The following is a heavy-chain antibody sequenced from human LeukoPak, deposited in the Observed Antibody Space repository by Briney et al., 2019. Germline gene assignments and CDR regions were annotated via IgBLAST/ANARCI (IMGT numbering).Heavy chain of an antibody. Sequence: ASVKVSFKASGYTFTICGVSWVRQAPGQGLEWMGYVSTHKAEIHYAQKFQGRVTMTTDTSTTTAYMELTSLKPDDTAVYYCARDFCGSGNYYTDCFDPWGQGTLVAVSS. D-gene: IGHD3-10*01. CDR3: ARDFCGSGNYYTDCFDP. CDR2: VSTHKAEI. CDR1: GYTFTICG. V-gene: IGHV1-18*01. J-gene: IGHJ5*02.